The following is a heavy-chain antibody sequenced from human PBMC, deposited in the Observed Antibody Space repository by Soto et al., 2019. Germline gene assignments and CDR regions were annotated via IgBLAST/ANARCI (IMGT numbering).Heavy chain of an antibody. J-gene: IGHJ4*02. V-gene: IGHV3-33*06. Sequence: GGSLRLSCAASGFTFNTYGMHWVRQAPGRGLEWVAVIWYDGSIKYYADSVKGRFTISRDNSKNMLYLQMNSLRAEDTAVYFCAERQGIGAAAKNFDFWGQGARVTVSS. CDR2: IWYDGSIK. D-gene: IGHD6-13*01. CDR3: AERQGIGAAAKNFDF. CDR1: GFTFNTYG.